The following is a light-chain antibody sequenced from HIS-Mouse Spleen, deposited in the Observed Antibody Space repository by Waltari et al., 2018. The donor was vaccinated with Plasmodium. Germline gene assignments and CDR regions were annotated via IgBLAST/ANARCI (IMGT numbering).Light chain of an antibody. V-gene: IGKV3-15*01. J-gene: IGKJ4*01. CDR1: QSVSSN. CDR2: GAS. Sequence: EIVMTQSPATLSVSPGERATLPCRASQSVSSNLAWYQQQPGQAPRLLIYGASTRATGIPARFSGSGSGTEFTLTISSLQSEDFAVYYCQQYNNWTLTFGGGTKVEIK. CDR3: QQYNNWTLT.